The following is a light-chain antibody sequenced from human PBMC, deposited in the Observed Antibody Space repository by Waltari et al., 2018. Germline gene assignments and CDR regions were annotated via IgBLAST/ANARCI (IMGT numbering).Light chain of an antibody. CDR3: QQRSIWPLT. J-gene: IGKJ4*01. CDR1: QSISSN. CDR2: DAS. Sequence: EIVLTQSPATLSLSPGERATLSCRASQSISSNLAWYQFRPGQAPRLLIYDASNRATGIRARFSGSGSGTDFTLTINSLEPEDFAVYYCQQRSIWPLTFGGGTKVEIK. V-gene: IGKV3-11*01.